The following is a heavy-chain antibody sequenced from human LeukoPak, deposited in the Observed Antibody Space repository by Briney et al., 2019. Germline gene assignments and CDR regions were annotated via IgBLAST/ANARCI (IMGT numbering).Heavy chain of an antibody. CDR2: ISSSSSYT. J-gene: IGHJ6*02. D-gene: IGHD3-22*01. CDR3: ARLWYYYDSSGYYHPYGMDV. V-gene: IGHV3-11*03. Sequence: GGSLRLSCAASGFTFSDYYMSWIRQAPGKGLEWVSYISSSSSYTNYADSVKGRFTISRDNAKNSLYLQMNSLRAEDTAVYYCARLWYYYDSSGYYHPYGMDVWGQGTTVTVSS. CDR1: GFTFSDYY.